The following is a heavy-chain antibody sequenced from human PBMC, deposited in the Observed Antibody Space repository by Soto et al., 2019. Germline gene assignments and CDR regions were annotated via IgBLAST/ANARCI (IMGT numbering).Heavy chain of an antibody. J-gene: IGHJ6*02. D-gene: IGHD2-8*01. CDR3: ARDIMGTNYYYYGMDV. V-gene: IGHV4-4*02. CDR2: IYHSGST. CDR1: GYSIRSDKW. Sequence: SETLSLTCDGSGYSIRSDKWWSWVRQSPGRGLEWIGEIYHSGSTNYNPSLKSRVTISVDKSKNQFSLKLSSVTAADTAVYYCARDIMGTNYYYYGMDVWGQGTTVT.